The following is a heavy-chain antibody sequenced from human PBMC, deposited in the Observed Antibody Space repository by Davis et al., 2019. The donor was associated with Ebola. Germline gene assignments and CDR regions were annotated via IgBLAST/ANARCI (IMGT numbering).Heavy chain of an antibody. CDR2: RYTIGST. J-gene: IGHJ6*04. D-gene: IGHD3-3*01. V-gene: IGHV4-59*11. CDR1: AGSTNNHF. Sequence: SETLSLTCTVSAGSTNNHFSSWIRQAPGKGLEWIGFRYTIGSTNHNPSLQSRVIISIDTANKQISLKLSSVTAADTAVYYCARGRLLEWPPTFYGLDVWGKGTTVTVSS. CDR3: ARGRLLEWPPTFYGLDV.